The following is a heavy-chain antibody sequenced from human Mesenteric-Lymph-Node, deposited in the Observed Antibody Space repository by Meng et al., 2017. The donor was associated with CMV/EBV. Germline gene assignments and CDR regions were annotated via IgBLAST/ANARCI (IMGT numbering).Heavy chain of an antibody. CDR1: GFTFSSYG. V-gene: IGHV3-30*02. CDR2: IRYDGSNK. J-gene: IGHJ6*02. D-gene: IGHD3-3*01. Sequence: GESLKISCAASGFTFSSYGMHWVRQAPGKGLEWVAFIRYDGSNKYYADSVKGRFTISRDNSKNTLYLQMNSLRAEDTAVYYCARVSEPQTGPVLRFLEWFPDHPPNYYGMDVWGQGTTVTVSS. CDR3: ARVSEPQTGPVLRFLEWFPDHPPNYYGMDV.